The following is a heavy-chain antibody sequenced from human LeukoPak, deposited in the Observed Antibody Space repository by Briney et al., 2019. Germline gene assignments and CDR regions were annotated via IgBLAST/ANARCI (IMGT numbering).Heavy chain of an antibody. CDR2: ISSSSSYI. J-gene: IGHJ3*02. CDR1: GFTFSSYS. D-gene: IGHD4-23*01. CDR3: AIDKGGNSGDAFDI. V-gene: IGHV3-21*01. Sequence: GGSLRLSCAASGFTFSSYSMNWVRQAPGKGLEWVSSISSSSSYIYYADSVKGRFTISRDNAKNSLYLQMNSLRAEDTAVYYCAIDKGGNSGDAFDIWGQGTMVTVSS.